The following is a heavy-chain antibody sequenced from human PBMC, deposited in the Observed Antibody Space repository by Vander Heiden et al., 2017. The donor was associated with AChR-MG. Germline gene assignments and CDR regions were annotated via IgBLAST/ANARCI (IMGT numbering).Heavy chain of an antibody. Sequence: QVQLVQSGAEVKKPGSSVKVSCKASGDNFSSYAISWVRQAPGQGLEWMGGIIPIFGTANYAQKFQGRVTITADKSTSTAYMELSSLRSEDTAVYYCARDFPGRYCSGGSCYSFYYYYYMDVWGKGNTVTVSS. CDR1: GDNFSSYA. V-gene: IGHV1-69*06. CDR2: IIPIFGTA. J-gene: IGHJ6*03. CDR3: ARDFPGRYCSGGSCYSFYYYYYMDV. D-gene: IGHD2-15*01.